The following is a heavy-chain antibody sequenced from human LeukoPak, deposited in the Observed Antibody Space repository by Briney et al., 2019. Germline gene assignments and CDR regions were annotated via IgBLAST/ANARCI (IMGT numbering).Heavy chain of an antibody. CDR1: GFTFSSYE. J-gene: IGHJ4*02. D-gene: IGHD3-10*01. CDR3: ARDLSGQPIDY. CDR2: ISSSGSTI. V-gene: IGHV3-48*03. Sequence: GGSLRLSCAASGFTFSSYEMNWVRQAPGKGLEWVSYISSSGSTIYYADSVKGRLTISRDNAKNSLYLQMNSLRAEDTAVYYCARDLSGQPIDYWGQGTLVTVSS.